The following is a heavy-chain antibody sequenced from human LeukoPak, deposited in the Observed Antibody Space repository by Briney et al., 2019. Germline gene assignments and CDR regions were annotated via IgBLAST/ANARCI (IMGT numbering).Heavy chain of an antibody. CDR1: GASISSGSNY. V-gene: IGHV4-39*07. CDR3: ARSDGYGLVGI. D-gene: IGHD3-10*01. J-gene: IGHJ3*02. CDR2: IYSSGST. Sequence: SETLSLTCSVSGASISSGSNYWGWLRQPPGKTLEWIGSIYSSGSTYYNPSLKSRVIIIIDTPKNHFSLTLSSVAAAATAVYYCARSDGYGLVGIWGQGTMVTVSS.